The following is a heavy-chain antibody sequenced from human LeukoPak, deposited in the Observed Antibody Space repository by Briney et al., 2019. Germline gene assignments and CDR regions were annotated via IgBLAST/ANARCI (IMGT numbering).Heavy chain of an antibody. D-gene: IGHD3-16*01. CDR3: AKVRWGSDNALDS. CDR1: GFPFSDYG. CDR2: ISHDGSNK. V-gene: IGHV3-30*18. Sequence: PGGSLRLSCAASGFPFSDYGMYWVRQAPGKGLEWLAVISHDGSNKYYADSVKGRITISRDNSMNTLYLQMNSLRAEDTAVYYCAKVRWGSDNALDSWGQGTLSPAPQ. J-gene: IGHJ4*02.